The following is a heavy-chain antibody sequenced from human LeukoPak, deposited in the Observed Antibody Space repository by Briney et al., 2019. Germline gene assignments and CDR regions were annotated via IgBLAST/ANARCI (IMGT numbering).Heavy chain of an antibody. V-gene: IGHV4-59*01. J-gene: IGHJ4*02. CDR3: ARSTRYYAFDY. CDR2: IYYSGST. CDR1: GGSISSYY. Sequence: SETLSLTCTVSGGSISSYYWSWIRQPPGKGLEWIGYIYYSGSTNYNPSLKSRVTISVDTSKNQFSLNLSSVTAADTAVYYCARSTRYYAFDYWGQGTLVTVSS. D-gene: IGHD2/OR15-2a*01.